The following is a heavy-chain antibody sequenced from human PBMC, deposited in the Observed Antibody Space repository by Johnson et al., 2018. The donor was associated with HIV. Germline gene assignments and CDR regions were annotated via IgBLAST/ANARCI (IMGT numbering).Heavy chain of an antibody. V-gene: IGHV3-11*04. Sequence: VQLVESGGGLVKPGGSLRLSCAASGFTFSDYYMSWIRQAPGKGLEWVSYISSSGSTYYADSVKGRFTISRDTSKNTLYLQMNSLRAEDTAVYYCARDPYYDFLTGPRDAFDIWGQGTMVTVSS. CDR2: ISSSGST. D-gene: IGHD3-9*01. CDR3: ARDPYYDFLTGPRDAFDI. CDR1: GFTFSDYY. J-gene: IGHJ3*02.